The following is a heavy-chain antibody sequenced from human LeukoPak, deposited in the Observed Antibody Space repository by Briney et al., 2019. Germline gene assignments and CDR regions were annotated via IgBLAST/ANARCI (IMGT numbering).Heavy chain of an antibody. CDR1: ESTFTGHD. J-gene: IGHJ4*02. Sequence: GKVSCNALESTFTGHDMPRVRQSPGQGFEWLGWVNPNSGETNYAQKFQGRVTLTRDTSITTAYMEMSRLTFDDTAVYYCARDDKSFDHWGQGTLVTVSS. CDR2: VNPNSGET. V-gene: IGHV1-2*02. CDR3: ARDDKSFDH. D-gene: IGHD3-9*01.